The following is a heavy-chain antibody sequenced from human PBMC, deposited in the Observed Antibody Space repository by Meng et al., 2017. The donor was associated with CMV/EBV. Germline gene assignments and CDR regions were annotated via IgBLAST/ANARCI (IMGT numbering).Heavy chain of an antibody. D-gene: IGHD7-27*01. V-gene: IGHV1-69*01. CDR2: IIPFFHTT. Sequence: CKASGYTSRTYALSWVRQAPGQGLEWMGGIIPFFHTTYYAQKFQDRVIFTSDEDTKTVYMELRSLRSEDTAVYFCTRGANWGSPFDHWGQGALVTVSS. J-gene: IGHJ4*02. CDR3: TRGANWGSPFDH. CDR1: GYTSRTYA.